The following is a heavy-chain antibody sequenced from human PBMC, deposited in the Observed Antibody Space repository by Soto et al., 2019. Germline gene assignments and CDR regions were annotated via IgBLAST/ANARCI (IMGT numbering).Heavy chain of an antibody. D-gene: IGHD1-26*01. CDR1: GFTFSSYW. CDR2: INSDGSST. CDR3: ARGGTYYVYYYGMDV. J-gene: IGHJ6*02. Sequence: GESLTLSCAASGFTFSSYWMHWVRQAPGKGPVWVSRINSDGSSTTYAESVKGRFTISRDNANNTLYLQMNSLRAEDTAVYYCARGGTYYVYYYGMDVWGQGTTVTVSS. V-gene: IGHV3-74*01.